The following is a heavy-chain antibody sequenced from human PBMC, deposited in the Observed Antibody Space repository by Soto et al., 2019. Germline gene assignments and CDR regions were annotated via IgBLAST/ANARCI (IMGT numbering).Heavy chain of an antibody. Sequence: SVKVSFQSSGGTFSSYAINWVRQAPGQGLEWMGGIILIFGTANYAQKFQGRVTITADKSTSTAYMELSSLRSEDTAVYYCASSPNYGGNAFDIWGQGTMVTVSS. J-gene: IGHJ3*02. CDR1: GGTFSSYA. CDR2: IILIFGTA. CDR3: ASSPNYGGNAFDI. V-gene: IGHV1-69*06. D-gene: IGHD4-17*01.